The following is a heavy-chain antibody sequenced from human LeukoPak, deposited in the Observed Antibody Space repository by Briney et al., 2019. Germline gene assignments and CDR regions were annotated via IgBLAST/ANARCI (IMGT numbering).Heavy chain of an antibody. CDR1: GLTFRNYA. CDR2: ISGSGGRT. V-gene: IGHV3-23*01. CDR3: AKDINSGYVRYFDY. Sequence: HPGGSLRLSCEASGLTFRNYAMSWVRQAPGKGLEWVSGISGSGGRTYYADSVKGRFTISRDNSKNTLYLQMNSLRAEDTAVYYCAKDINSGYVRYFDYWGQGTLVLVSS. J-gene: IGHJ4*02. D-gene: IGHD5-12*01.